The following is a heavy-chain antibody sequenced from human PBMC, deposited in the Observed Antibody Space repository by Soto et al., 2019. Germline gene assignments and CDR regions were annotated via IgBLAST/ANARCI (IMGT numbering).Heavy chain of an antibody. CDR3: ARAGTSGWYFFDY. Sequence: ASVKVSCKASGGTFSSYAISWVRQAPGQGLEWMGGIIPIFGTANYAQKFQGRVTITADESTSTAYMDLSSLRSEDTALYYCARAGTSGWYFFDYWGQGTLVTVSS. J-gene: IGHJ4*02. CDR1: GGTFSSYA. D-gene: IGHD6-19*01. V-gene: IGHV1-69*13. CDR2: IIPIFGTA.